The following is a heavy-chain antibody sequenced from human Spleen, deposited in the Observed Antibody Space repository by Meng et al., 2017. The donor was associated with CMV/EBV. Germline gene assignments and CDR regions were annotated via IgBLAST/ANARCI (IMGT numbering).Heavy chain of an antibody. Sequence: SQTLSLTCAISGDSVSSNSAAWNWIRQSPSRGLEWLGRTYYRSKWYNDYAVSVKSRITINPDTSKNQFSLQLNSVTPEDTAVYYCAIGGSDCTSTSCSSADYWGQGTLVTVSS. D-gene: IGHD2-2*01. J-gene: IGHJ4*02. V-gene: IGHV6-1*01. CDR3: AIGGSDCTSTSCSSADY. CDR1: GDSVSSNSAA. CDR2: TYYRSKWYN.